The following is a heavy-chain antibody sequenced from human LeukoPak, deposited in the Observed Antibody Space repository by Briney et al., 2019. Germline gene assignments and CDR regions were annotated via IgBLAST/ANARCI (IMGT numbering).Heavy chain of an antibody. V-gene: IGHV3-7*01. CDR3: ARRGGSSSRRSPIDY. Sequence: PGGSLSLSCTASGFTFSDCWMTWVRQAPGKGPEWVANIKQDGSQRYYVDSVRGRFTISRDNAKNSLFLQMNGLRAEDTAVYYCARRGGSSSRRSPIDYWGQGTLVTVSS. D-gene: IGHD6-6*01. CDR1: GFTFSDCW. CDR2: IKQDGSQR. J-gene: IGHJ4*02.